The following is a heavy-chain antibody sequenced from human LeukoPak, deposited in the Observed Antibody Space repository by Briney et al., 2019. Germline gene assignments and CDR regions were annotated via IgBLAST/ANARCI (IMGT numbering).Heavy chain of an antibody. J-gene: IGHJ5*02. CDR2: ISSSSSTI. V-gene: IGHV3-48*01. CDR3: ARDPRGGSFPSWFDP. Sequence: GGSLRLSCAASGFTFSSYSMNWVRQAPGKGLEWVSYISSSSSTIYYADSVKGRFTISRDNAKNSLYLQMNSLRAEDTAVYYCARDPRGGSFPSWFDPWGQGTLVTVSS. D-gene: IGHD5-12*01. CDR1: GFTFSSYS.